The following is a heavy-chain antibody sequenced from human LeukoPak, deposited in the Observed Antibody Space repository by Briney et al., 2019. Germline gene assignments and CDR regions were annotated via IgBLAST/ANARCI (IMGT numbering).Heavy chain of an antibody. V-gene: IGHV3-23*01. J-gene: IGHJ3*02. CDR1: GFTFSTYA. CDR2: ISSSGEFT. CDR3: ARGPGSLDAFDI. D-gene: IGHD1-26*01. Sequence: GGSLRLSCAASGFTFSTYAMRGVRQAPGKGGVWVSSISSSGEFTYYVDSLKGRFTISRDNAKNSLYLHMNSLRAEDTAVCYCARGPGSLDAFDIWGQGTMVTVSS.